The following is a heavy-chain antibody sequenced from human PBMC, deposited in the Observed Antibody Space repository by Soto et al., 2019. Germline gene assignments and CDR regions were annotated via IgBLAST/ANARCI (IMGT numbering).Heavy chain of an antibody. CDR3: ARDCGKGYGMDV. V-gene: IGHV3-48*02. CDR2: ISSRSNVI. Sequence: GRSLRLSCAASGFTFINYNMNWVRQAPGKGLEYISYISSRSNVIYYAGSVKGRFTISRDNAKNSLYLQIDSMRDEDTAVYYCARDCGKGYGMDVWGQGTTVTASS. J-gene: IGHJ6*02. CDR1: GFTFINYN.